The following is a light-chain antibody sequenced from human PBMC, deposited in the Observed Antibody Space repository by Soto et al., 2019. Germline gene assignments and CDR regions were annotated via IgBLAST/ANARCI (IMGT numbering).Light chain of an antibody. CDR3: LHYNNGPR. V-gene: IGKV3-15*01. CDR2: GAS. CDR1: QSVSSN. J-gene: IGKJ1*01. Sequence: EIMMTQSPATLSVSPGERATLSCRASQSVSSNLAWYQQQPGQAPRLLIYGASTRATGISARFSGSGSGTEFTLTISSLQSEDFAVYYCLHYNNGPRFGQGTKVDI.